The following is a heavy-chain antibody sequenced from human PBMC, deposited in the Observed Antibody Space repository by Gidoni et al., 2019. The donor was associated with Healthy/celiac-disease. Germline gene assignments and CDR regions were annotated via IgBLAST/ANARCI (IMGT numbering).Heavy chain of an antibody. Sequence: EVQLLESGGGLVQPGGSLRLSCAASGFPFSSYAMSWVRQAPGKGLEWVSAISGSGGSTYYADSVKGRFTISRDNPKNTLYLQMNSLRAEDTAVYYCAKSPTVVRGANYYFDYWGQGTLVTVSS. CDR1: GFPFSSYA. CDR2: ISGSGGST. CDR3: AKSPTVVRGANYYFDY. J-gene: IGHJ4*02. D-gene: IGHD2-15*01. V-gene: IGHV3-23*01.